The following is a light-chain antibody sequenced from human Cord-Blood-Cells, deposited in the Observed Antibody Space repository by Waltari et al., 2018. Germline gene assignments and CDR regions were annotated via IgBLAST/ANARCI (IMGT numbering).Light chain of an antibody. CDR1: QSISSY. V-gene: IGKV1-39*01. J-gene: IGKJ4*01. CDR2: AAS. Sequence: DIQMTQSPSSPSASVGDRVTITCRASQSISSYLNLYQQKPGKAPKLPIYAASSLQSGVPSRFSGSGSGTDFTLTISSLQPEDFATYYCQQSYSTPLTFGGGTKVEIK. CDR3: QQSYSTPLT.